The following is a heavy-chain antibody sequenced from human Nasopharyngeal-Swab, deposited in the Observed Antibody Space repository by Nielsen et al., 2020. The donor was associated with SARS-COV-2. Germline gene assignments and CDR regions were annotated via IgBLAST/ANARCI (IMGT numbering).Heavy chain of an antibody. CDR1: EFSFSTYW. D-gene: IGHD3-16*02. V-gene: IGHV3-7*03. J-gene: IGHJ6*03. CDR2: IKQDGSEK. Sequence: GASLKISCAASEFSFSTYWMTWVRQAPGQGLEWVANIKQDGSEKYYVDSVKGRFTVSRDNHKNLLYLQVNSLRAEDTAVYYCARQGVFVPAYFHQYYMDVWGRGTTVTVSS. CDR3: ARQGVFVPAYFHQYYMDV.